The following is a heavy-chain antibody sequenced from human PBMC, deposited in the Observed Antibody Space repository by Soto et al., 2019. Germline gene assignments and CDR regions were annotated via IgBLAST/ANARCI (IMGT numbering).Heavy chain of an antibody. CDR3: ARDVGLQHDTGYYDFWSGKNNWFDP. J-gene: IGHJ5*02. CDR2: ISYSGST. Sequence: RSLTCTASGGSISGHYWSWIRQPPGKGLQYIGYISYSGSTNYNPSLKSRVTISVDTSNNQFSLRLSSVTAADTAVYYCARDVGLQHDTGYYDFWSGKNNWFDPWGQGILVTVSS. CDR1: GGSISGHY. V-gene: IGHV4-59*11. D-gene: IGHD3-3*01.